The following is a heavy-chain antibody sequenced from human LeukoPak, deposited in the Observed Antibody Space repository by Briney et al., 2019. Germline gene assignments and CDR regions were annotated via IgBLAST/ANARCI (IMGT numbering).Heavy chain of an antibody. Sequence: ASVKVSLKSSGYTFTSYGISRVRQPPGQGLEWMGCISAYNGNTNYAQKLQGRVTMTTDTSTRTGYMELRSLRSDDTAVYYCARAFLKYGSRTAWFDRWGEGTLVTVSS. J-gene: IGHJ5*02. D-gene: IGHD3-10*01. CDR2: ISAYNGNT. CDR1: GYTFTSYG. CDR3: ARAFLKYGSRTAWFDR. V-gene: IGHV1-18*01.